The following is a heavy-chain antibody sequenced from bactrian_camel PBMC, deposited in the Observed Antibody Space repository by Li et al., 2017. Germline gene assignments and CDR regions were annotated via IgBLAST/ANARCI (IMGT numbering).Heavy chain of an antibody. CDR2: IRTDRSRT. CDR3: AADSQERGWCTRVVNAEDRYKY. Sequence: QLVESGGGSVQSGGSLGLSCVASGFSYSRACMGWFRQTPGKEREGVASIRTDRSRTYYTDSVKGRFTISQDNTKSTVYLQMNDLKPEDTAMYYCAADSQERGWCTRVVNAEDRYKYWGQGTQVTVS. J-gene: IGHJ4*01. V-gene: IGHV3S35*01. D-gene: IGHD2*01. CDR1: GFSYSRAC.